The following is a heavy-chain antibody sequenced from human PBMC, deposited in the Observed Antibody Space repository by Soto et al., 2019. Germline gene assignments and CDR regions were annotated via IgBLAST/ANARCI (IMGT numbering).Heavy chain of an antibody. Sequence: GGSLRLSCAASGFTFSSYGMHWVRQAPGKGLEWVAVISYDGSNKYYADSVKGRFTISRDNSKNTLYLQMNSLRAEDTAVYYCAGGEDAYYYGMDVWGQGTTVTVSS. CDR1: GFTFSSYG. CDR2: ISYDGSNK. J-gene: IGHJ6*02. D-gene: IGHD3-16*01. V-gene: IGHV3-30*03. CDR3: AGGEDAYYYGMDV.